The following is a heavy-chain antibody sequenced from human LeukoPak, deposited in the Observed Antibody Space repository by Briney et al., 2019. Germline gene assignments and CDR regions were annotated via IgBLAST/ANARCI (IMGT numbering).Heavy chain of an antibody. J-gene: IGHJ5*02. D-gene: IGHD3-10*01. CDR1: GFTFSNYY. Sequence: GGSLRLSCAASGFTFSNYYMTWIRQAPGKGLEWLSCISSSGTTIYYADSVEGRFTISRDNPKNSLYLQMNSLRAEDTAVYYCARGGSELDHWGQGTLVTVSS. V-gene: IGHV3-11*01. CDR2: ISSSGTTI. CDR3: ARGGSELDH.